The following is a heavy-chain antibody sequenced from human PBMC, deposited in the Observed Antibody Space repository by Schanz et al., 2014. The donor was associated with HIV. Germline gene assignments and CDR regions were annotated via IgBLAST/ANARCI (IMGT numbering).Heavy chain of an antibody. CDR2: IKEDGIEK. Sequence: VQLVESGGGVVQPGRSLRLSCVASGFSFRTFGMHWVRQAPGKGLEWVANIKEDGIEKYYVDSVKGRFTISRDNSKNTVYLQAKSLRPEDTAVYYCARDRLHPGNGMDVWGQGTTVTVSS. CDR1: GFSFRTFG. D-gene: IGHD4-4*01. J-gene: IGHJ6*02. V-gene: IGHV3-7*01. CDR3: ARDRLHPGNGMDV.